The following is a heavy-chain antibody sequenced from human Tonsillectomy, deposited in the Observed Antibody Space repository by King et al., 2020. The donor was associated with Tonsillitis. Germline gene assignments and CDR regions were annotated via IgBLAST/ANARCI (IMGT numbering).Heavy chain of an antibody. V-gene: IGHV2-26*01. CDR2: IFSNDEK. D-gene: IGHD5-12*01. Sequence: TLQESGPVLVKPPETLTLTCTVSGFSLSNARMGVSWIRQPPGKALEWLAHIFSNDEKSYSTSLKSRLTISKDTSKSQVVLTMTNMDPVDTATYYCARIRVVATIADYYYYYGMDVWGQGTTVTVSS. CDR1: GFSLSNARMG. CDR3: ARIRVVATIADYYYYYGMDV. J-gene: IGHJ6*02.